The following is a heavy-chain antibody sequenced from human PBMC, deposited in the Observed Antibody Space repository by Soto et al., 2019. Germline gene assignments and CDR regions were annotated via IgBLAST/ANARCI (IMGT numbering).Heavy chain of an antibody. CDR2: ISGSGGST. J-gene: IGHJ5*02. Sequence: GGSLRLSCAASGFTFSSYAMSWVRQAPGKGLEWVSAISGSGGSTYYADSVKGRFTISRDNSKNTLYLQMNSLRAEDTAVYYCAKDRGIAVSSPEGWFDPWGQGTLVTVSS. D-gene: IGHD6-19*01. CDR3: AKDRGIAVSSPEGWFDP. V-gene: IGHV3-23*01. CDR1: GFTFSSYA.